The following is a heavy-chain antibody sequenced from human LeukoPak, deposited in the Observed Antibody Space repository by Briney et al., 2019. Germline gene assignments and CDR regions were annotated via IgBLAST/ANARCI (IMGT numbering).Heavy chain of an antibody. Sequence: GGSLRLSCTTSGFTFGDYAMNWVRQAPGKGLEWVGRIKSKTDGGTTDYAAPVKGRFTISRDDSKNTLYLQMNSLKTEDTAVYYCTTDLQWLPSFRRSIYWGQGTLVTVSS. V-gene: IGHV3-15*01. J-gene: IGHJ4*02. CDR1: GFTFGDYA. D-gene: IGHD6-19*01. CDR3: TTDLQWLPSFRRSIY. CDR2: IKSKTDGGTT.